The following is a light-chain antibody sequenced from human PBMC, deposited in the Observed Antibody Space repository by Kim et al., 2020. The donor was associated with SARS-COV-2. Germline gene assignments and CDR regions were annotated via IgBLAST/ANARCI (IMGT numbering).Light chain of an antibody. Sequence: SPGERATGPGRASRSLTNSYFAWYQQKPGQPPRLLIFGASSRATGVSDRFSGSGSGTDFSLTISRLEPEDFAVYYCQQYDRAPWTFGQGTKVDIK. J-gene: IGKJ1*01. CDR3: QQYDRAPWT. CDR2: GAS. CDR1: RSLTNSY. V-gene: IGKV3-20*01.